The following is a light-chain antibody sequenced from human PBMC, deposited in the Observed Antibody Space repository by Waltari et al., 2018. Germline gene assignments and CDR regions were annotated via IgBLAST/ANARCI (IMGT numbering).Light chain of an antibody. CDR2: GTS. CDR3: QKYERLPAT. CDR1: QSVGRS. Sequence: EIVLTQSPGTLSLSTGERATLPCRASQSVGRSLTWYQQKPGQAPRLLIYGTSTRATGIPDRFSGSGSGTDFSLTISRLEPEDFAVYYCQKYERLPATFGQGTKVEIK. J-gene: IGKJ1*01. V-gene: IGKV3-20*01.